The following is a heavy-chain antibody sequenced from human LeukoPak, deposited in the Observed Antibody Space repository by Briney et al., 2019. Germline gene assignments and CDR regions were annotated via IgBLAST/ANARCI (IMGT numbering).Heavy chain of an antibody. CDR1: GFTFSDYA. Sequence: GGSLRLSCAASGFTFSDYALHWVRQAPGKGLEWVSAISGSGGSTYYADSVKGRFTISRDNSKNTLYLQMNSLRAEDTAVYYCAKDHSVMIRGVINYWGQGTLVTVSS. J-gene: IGHJ4*02. CDR2: ISGSGGST. V-gene: IGHV3-23*01. D-gene: IGHD3-10*01. CDR3: AKDHSVMIRGVINY.